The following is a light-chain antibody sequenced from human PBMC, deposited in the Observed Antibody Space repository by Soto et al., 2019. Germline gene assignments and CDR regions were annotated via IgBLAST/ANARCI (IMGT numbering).Light chain of an antibody. J-gene: IGKJ3*01. Sequence: EIVLTQSPATLSLSPGERATLSCRASQSVSSYLAWYQQKPGQAPRLLIYDASNRATGIPARFSGSGPVTDFTLTISSLVPEDFAVYYCQQRSNWPPFTFGPGTKVDIK. CDR3: QQRSNWPPFT. V-gene: IGKV3-11*01. CDR2: DAS. CDR1: QSVSSY.